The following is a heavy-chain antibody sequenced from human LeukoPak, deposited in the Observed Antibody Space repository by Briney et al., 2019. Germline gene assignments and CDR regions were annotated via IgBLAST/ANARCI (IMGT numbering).Heavy chain of an antibody. Sequence: GALRLSCVVSGFTFSSYAMSWVRQAPGKGLEWVSFIGGSGGTTYYADSAKGRFTISRDNAKNSLYLQMNSLRAEDTAVYYCARDPSSGSYYAAFDIWGQGTMVTVSS. J-gene: IGHJ3*02. CDR3: ARDPSSGSYYAAFDI. D-gene: IGHD1-26*01. CDR2: IGGSGGTT. V-gene: IGHV3-23*01. CDR1: GFTFSSYA.